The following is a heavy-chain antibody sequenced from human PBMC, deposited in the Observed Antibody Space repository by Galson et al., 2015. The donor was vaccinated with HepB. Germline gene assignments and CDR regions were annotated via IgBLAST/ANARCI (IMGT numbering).Heavy chain of an antibody. Sequence: TLSLTCVVSGGSISSGGYSWTWLRQPPGKGLEWIGYFYHNGHTYYNPSLKSRVTISVDRSKNQFSLKLSSVTAADTAVYYCARDSIVARDAFDIWGQGTMVTVSS. J-gene: IGHJ3*02. CDR2: FYHNGHT. V-gene: IGHV4-30-2*01. CDR1: GGSISSGGYS. CDR3: ARDSIVARDAFDI. D-gene: IGHD6-6*01.